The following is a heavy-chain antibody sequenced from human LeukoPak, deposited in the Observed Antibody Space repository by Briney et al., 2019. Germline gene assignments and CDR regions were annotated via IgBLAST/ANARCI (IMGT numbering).Heavy chain of an antibody. CDR3: AIRYGSGSSYFDY. CDR2: IIPILGIA. CDR1: GGTFSSYT. V-gene: IGHV1-69*02. Sequence: SVKVSCKASGGTFSSYTISWVRQAPGQGLECMGRIIPILGIANYAQKFQGRVTITADKSTSTAYMELSSLRSEDTAVYYCAIRYGSGSSYFDYWGQGTLVTVSS. D-gene: IGHD3-10*01. J-gene: IGHJ4*02.